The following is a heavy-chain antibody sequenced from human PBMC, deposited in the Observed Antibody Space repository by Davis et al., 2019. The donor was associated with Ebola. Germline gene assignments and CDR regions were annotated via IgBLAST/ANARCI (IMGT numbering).Heavy chain of an antibody. CDR3: ASGGYYYGVAEYFQH. CDR1: GYSFTSYW. D-gene: IGHD3-22*01. V-gene: IGHV5-51*01. Sequence: KVSCKGSGYSFTSYWIGWVRQMPGKGLEWMGIIYPGDSDTRYSPSFQGQVTISADKSISTAYLQWSSLKASDTAMYYCASGGYYYGVAEYFQHWGQGTLVTVSS. CDR2: IYPGDSDT. J-gene: IGHJ1*01.